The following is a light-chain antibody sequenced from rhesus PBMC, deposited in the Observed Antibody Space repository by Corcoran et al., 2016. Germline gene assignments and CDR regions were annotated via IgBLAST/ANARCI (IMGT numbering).Light chain of an antibody. CDR3: QQYTSFPLT. CDR2: YGN. J-gene: IGKJ4*01. CDR1: QGISSY. Sequence: DIQMTQSPSSLSASVGDRVTITCRASQGISSYINWYQQKPGKAPKLMIDYGNSVASGVPSRFSGSGSRTEFTLTISSLQPEDFATYHCQQYTSFPLTFGGRTKVELK. V-gene: IGKV1-32*01.